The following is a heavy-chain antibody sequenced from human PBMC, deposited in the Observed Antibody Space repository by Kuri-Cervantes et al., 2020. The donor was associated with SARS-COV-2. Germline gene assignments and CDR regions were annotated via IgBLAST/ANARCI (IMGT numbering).Heavy chain of an antibody. Sequence: GGSLRLSCAASGFTFGSYAMSWVRQAPGKGLEWVSAISGSGGSTYYADSVKGRFTISRDNSKNTLYLQMNSLRAEDTAVYYCAKGRIHHSDAFDIWGQGTMVTVSS. J-gene: IGHJ3*02. CDR3: AKGRIHHSDAFDI. V-gene: IGHV3-23*01. CDR1: GFTFGSYA. CDR2: ISGSGGST. D-gene: IGHD1-14*01.